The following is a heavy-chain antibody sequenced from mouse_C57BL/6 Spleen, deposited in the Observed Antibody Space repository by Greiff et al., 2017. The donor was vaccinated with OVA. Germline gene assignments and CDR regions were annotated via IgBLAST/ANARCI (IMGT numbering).Heavy chain of an antibody. J-gene: IGHJ4*01. CDR3: ARVDYYDYSGAMDY. V-gene: IGHV5-17*01. D-gene: IGHD2-4*01. CDR2: ISSGSSPI. Sequence: EVKLEESGGGLVKPGGSLKLSCAASGFTFSDYGLHWVRQAPEKGLQWVAYISSGSSPIYYADTVKGRFTISRDNAKHTLFLQMTSLRSEDTAMYYCARVDYYDYSGAMDYWGQGTSVTVSS. CDR1: GFTFSDYG.